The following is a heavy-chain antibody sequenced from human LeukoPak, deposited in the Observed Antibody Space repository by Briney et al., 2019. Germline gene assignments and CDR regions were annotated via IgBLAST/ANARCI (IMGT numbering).Heavy chain of an antibody. J-gene: IGHJ3*02. CDR2: ISYDGSNK. Sequence: GGSLRLSCAASGFTFSSYAVHWVRQAPGKGLEWVAVISYDGSNKYYADSVKGRFTISRDNSKNTLYLQMNSLRAEDTAVYYCARDFVVGARGGAFDIWGQGTMVTVSS. CDR3: ARDFVVGARGGAFDI. V-gene: IGHV3-30*01. D-gene: IGHD1-26*01. CDR1: GFTFSSYA.